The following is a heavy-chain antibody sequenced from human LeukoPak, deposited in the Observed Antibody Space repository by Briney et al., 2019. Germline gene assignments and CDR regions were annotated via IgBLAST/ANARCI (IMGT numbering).Heavy chain of an antibody. D-gene: IGHD2-21*02. CDR2: INTDGSSA. J-gene: IGHJ4*02. CDR3: AKGNPYCGGDCPFNY. V-gene: IGHV3-74*01. CDR1: GFTFNTYW. Sequence: GGSLRLSCAASGFTFNTYWMHWVRHAPGKGLVWVSRINTDGSSANYADSVKGRFTISRDNSKNTLYLQMNSLRAEDTAVYYCAKGNPYCGGDCPFNYWGQGTLVTVSS.